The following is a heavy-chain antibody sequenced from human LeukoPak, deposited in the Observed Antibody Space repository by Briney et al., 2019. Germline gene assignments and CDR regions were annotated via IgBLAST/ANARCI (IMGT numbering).Heavy chain of an antibody. D-gene: IGHD3-10*01. V-gene: IGHV1-8*01. CDR3: ARGLFWFGDLKTHWFDP. J-gene: IGHJ5*02. CDR2: VNPKTGNT. CDR1: GYTFTSYD. Sequence: GASVKVSFKASGYTFTSYDINWVRQATGQGLEWMGWVNPKTGNTGYAQNFQGRVTMTRDTSISTAYMELSSLRSEDTAVYYCARGLFWFGDLKTHWFDPWGQGTLVTVSS.